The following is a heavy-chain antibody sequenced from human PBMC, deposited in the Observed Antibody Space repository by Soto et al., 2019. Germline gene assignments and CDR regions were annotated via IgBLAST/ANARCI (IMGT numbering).Heavy chain of an antibody. D-gene: IGHD1-26*01. Sequence: QVQLQQWGAGLLKPSETLSLTCAVYGGSFSGYYWSWIRQPPGKGLEWIGETNHSGSTNYNPSLKSRVTISVDTSKNQFSLMLSSVTAADTAVYYCARHGFQWGYYWGQGTLVTVSS. J-gene: IGHJ4*02. V-gene: IGHV4-34*01. CDR1: GGSFSGYY. CDR3: ARHGFQWGYY. CDR2: TNHSGST.